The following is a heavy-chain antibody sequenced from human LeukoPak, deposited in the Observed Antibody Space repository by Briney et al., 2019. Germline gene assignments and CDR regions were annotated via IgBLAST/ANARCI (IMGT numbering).Heavy chain of an antibody. Sequence: PGGSLRLCCAASGFTVSSNYMSWVRQAPGKGLEWVSVIYSGGSTYYADSVKGRFTISRDNSKNTLYLQMNSLRAEDTAVYYCARKNSGFDYWGQGTLVTVSS. CDR2: IYSGGST. J-gene: IGHJ4*02. CDR3: ARKNSGFDY. D-gene: IGHD1-26*01. V-gene: IGHV3-53*01. CDR1: GFTVSSNY.